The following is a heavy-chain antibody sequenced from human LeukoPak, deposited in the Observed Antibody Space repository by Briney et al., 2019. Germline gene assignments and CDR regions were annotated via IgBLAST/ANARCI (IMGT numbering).Heavy chain of an antibody. CDR2: ISGDTTYI. CDR1: GFTFSSYA. Sequence: GRSLRLSCAASGFTFSSYAMHWVRQIPGERPEWVSSISGDTTYIYYADSLKGRFTISRDNTNTSLFLQMNSLRAEDTATYFCARRGTDASFSFFDVWSQGTMVTVSS. CDR3: ARRGTDASFSFFDV. J-gene: IGHJ3*01. V-gene: IGHV3-21*01. D-gene: IGHD1-1*01.